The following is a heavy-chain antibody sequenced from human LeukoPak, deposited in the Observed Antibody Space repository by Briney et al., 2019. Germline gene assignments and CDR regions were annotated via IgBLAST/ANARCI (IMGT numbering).Heavy chain of an antibody. CDR1: GFTFDDYA. Sequence: GGSLRLSCAASGFTFDDYAMHWVRQAPGKGLEWVSGISWNSGGIGYADSVKGRFTISRDNAKNSLYLQMNSLRAEDTALYYCASGKHHSSGWQWGQGTLVTV. CDR3: ASGKHHSSGWQ. D-gene: IGHD6-19*01. V-gene: IGHV3-9*01. CDR2: ISWNSGGI. J-gene: IGHJ4*02.